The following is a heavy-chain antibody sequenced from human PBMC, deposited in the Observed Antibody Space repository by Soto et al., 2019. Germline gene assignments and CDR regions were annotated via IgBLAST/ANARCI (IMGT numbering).Heavy chain of an antibody. CDR2: ISGSGGST. Sequence: GGSLRLSCAASGFTFSSYAMSWVRQAPVKGLEWVSAISGSGGSTYYADSVKGRFTISRDNSKNTLYLQMNSLRAEDTAVYYCATQPYVDTAMVSFDYWGQGTLVTVSS. CDR3: ATQPYVDTAMVSFDY. J-gene: IGHJ4*02. CDR1: GFTFSSYA. D-gene: IGHD5-18*01. V-gene: IGHV3-23*01.